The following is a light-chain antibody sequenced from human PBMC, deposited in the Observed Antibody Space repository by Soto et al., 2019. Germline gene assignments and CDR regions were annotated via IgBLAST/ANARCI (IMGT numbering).Light chain of an antibody. J-gene: IGKJ2*01. CDR2: GAS. CDR1: QSVSSSY. CDR3: QQSGSSPPYT. Sequence: ETVLTQSPVTLSLSPGERATLSCRASQSVSSSYLAWYQQKPGQAPRLLIYGASSRATGIPDRFSGSGSGTDFTLTISRLEPEDFAVYYCQQSGSSPPYTFGQGTKVDIK. V-gene: IGKV3-20*01.